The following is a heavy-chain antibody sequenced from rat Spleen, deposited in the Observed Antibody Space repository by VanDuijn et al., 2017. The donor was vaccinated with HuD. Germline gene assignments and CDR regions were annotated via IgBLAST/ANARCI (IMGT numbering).Heavy chain of an antibody. Sequence: EVRLVESGGDLVRPGRSLKLSCAASGFTFSDYNMAWVRQAPKKGLEWVATISNDGSSRTYYGDSVKGRFTISRDNAKTILYLQMDSLRSEDTATYFCASRTGNWFAYWGQGTLVTVSS. CDR2: ISNDGSSRT. CDR1: GFTFSDYN. D-gene: IGHD5-1*01. V-gene: IGHV5-7*01. J-gene: IGHJ3*01. CDR3: ASRTGNWFAY.